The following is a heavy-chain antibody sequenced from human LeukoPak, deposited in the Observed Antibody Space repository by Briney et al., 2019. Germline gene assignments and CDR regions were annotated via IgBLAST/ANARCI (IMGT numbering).Heavy chain of an antibody. Sequence: GGSLSLSCAACGFTFSDYYINWIRQAPGKGLEWLSYISGNGRFIEYADSVKGRFTISRDDAQNLLYLQMNSLRAEDTAIYYCARDLNTGMDVWGRGTTVTVSS. J-gene: IGHJ6*02. CDR2: ISGNGRFI. V-gene: IGHV3-11*01. CDR1: GFTFSDYY. CDR3: ARDLNTGMDV. D-gene: IGHD2/OR15-2a*01.